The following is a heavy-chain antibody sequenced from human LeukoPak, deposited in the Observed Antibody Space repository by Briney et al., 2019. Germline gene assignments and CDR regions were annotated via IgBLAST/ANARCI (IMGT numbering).Heavy chain of an antibody. D-gene: IGHD3-3*01. CDR2: IYYSGSA. CDR1: GGSISSYY. V-gene: IGHV4-59*01. CDR3: ARDRGQRTYYDFWSGYPIRYYGMDV. Sequence: SETLSLTCTVSGGSISSYYWSWIRQPPGKGLGWIGYIYYSGSANYNPSLKSRVTISIDTSKNQFSLKLSSVTAADTAVYYCARDRGQRTYYDFWSGYPIRYYGMDVWGQGTTVTVSS. J-gene: IGHJ6*02.